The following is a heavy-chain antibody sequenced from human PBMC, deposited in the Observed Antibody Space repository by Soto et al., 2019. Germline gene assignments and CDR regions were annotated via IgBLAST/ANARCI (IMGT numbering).Heavy chain of an antibody. V-gene: IGHV3-33*01. CDR3: AREGVRDSSGYYYGGYYYGMDV. CDR1: GFTFSSYG. J-gene: IGHJ6*02. Sequence: QVQLVESGGGVVQPGRSLRLSCAASGFTFSSYGMHWVRQAPGKGLEWVAVIWYDGSNKYYADSVKGRFAISRDNSKNTLYLQMNSLRAEDTAVYYCAREGVRDSSGYYYGGYYYGMDVWGQGTTVTVSS. D-gene: IGHD3-22*01. CDR2: IWYDGSNK.